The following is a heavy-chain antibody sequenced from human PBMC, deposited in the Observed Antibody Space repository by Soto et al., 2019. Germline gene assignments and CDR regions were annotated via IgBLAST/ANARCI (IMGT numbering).Heavy chain of an antibody. V-gene: IGHV4-31*03. Sequence: QVQLQESGPGLVKPSQTLSLTCTVSGGSISSGGYYWSWIRQHPGKALEWIGYIYYSGSPYYNPXXASRVTTTFDXXKXQXXQKLSSGPAADTAVYYCARGRGIVDTIIRSLLFDYWGQGTLVTVSS. CDR2: IYYSGSP. CDR3: ARGRGIVDTIIRSLLFDY. J-gene: IGHJ4*02. D-gene: IGHD5-12*01. CDR1: GGSISSGGYY.